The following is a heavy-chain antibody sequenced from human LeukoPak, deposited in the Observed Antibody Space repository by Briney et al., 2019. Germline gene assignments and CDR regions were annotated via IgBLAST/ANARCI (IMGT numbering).Heavy chain of an antibody. D-gene: IGHD3-3*01. V-gene: IGHV3-23*01. CDR1: VFTFSSYA. Sequence: PGVTLRLSCAASVFTFSSYAMSWVRQAPAKGLEWVSDISGSGGSTYYADSVKGRFTISRDNSKNTLYLQMNSLRAEDTAVYYCAKAEGFLEWFPSWGQGTLVTVSS. CDR3: AKAEGFLEWFPS. CDR2: ISGSGGST. J-gene: IGHJ5*02.